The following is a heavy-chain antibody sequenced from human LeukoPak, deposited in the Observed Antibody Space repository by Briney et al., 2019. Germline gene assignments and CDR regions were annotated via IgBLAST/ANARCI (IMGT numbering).Heavy chain of an antibody. V-gene: IGHV1-2*02. CDR2: INPNSGGT. Sequence: ASVKVSCKASGYTFTGYYMHWVRQAPGQGLEWMGWINPNSGGTNYAQKFQGRVTMTRDTSISTAYMELSRLRSDDTAVYYCARDWTAVYYYYYMDVWGKGTTVTVS. J-gene: IGHJ6*03. D-gene: IGHD2-2*01. CDR1: GYTFTGYY. CDR3: ARDWTAVYYYYYMDV.